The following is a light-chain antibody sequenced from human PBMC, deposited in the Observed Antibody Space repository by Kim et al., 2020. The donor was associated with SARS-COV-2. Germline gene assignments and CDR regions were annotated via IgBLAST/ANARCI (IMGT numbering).Light chain of an antibody. J-gene: IGKJ4*01. CDR1: QGVSSY. CDR2: DAS. V-gene: IGKV3D-11*01. Sequence: EIVLTQSPATLSLSPGERATLSCRASQGVSSYLAWYQQKPGQAPRLLIYDASNRATGIPARFSGSGPGTDFTLTISSLEPEDFAVYYCQQRSNWPPTFGGGTKLEI. CDR3: QQRSNWPPT.